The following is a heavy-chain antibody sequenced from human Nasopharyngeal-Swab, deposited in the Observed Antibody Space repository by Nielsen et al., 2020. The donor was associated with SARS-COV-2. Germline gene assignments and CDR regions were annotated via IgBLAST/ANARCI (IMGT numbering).Heavy chain of an antibody. CDR1: GFTFSIYA. D-gene: IGHD6-19*01. V-gene: IGHV3-64*04. J-gene: IGHJ5*02. CDR3: AKDGGIAVAGWFDP. CDR2: INDYEDRL. Sequence: GGSLRLSCSASGFTFSIYAMHWVRQAPGKGLEYVSTINDYEDRLYYADSVKGRFTISRDNSKNTLDLQMNSLRAEDTAVYYCAKDGGIAVAGWFDPWGQGTLVTVSS.